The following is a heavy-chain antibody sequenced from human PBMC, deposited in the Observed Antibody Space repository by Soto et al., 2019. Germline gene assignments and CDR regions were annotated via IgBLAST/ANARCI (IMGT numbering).Heavy chain of an antibody. D-gene: IGHD2-15*01. Sequence: QVQLVQSGAEVKKPGSSVKVSCKASGGTFSSYAISWVRQAPGQGLEWMGVIIPIFGTANYAQKFQGRVTITADDSTSTAYMELSSLRSEDTAVYYCARTCSGGSCYSAQHWGQGTLVTVSS. V-gene: IGHV1-69*12. CDR3: ARTCSGGSCYSAQH. CDR2: IIPIFGTA. CDR1: GGTFSSYA. J-gene: IGHJ1*01.